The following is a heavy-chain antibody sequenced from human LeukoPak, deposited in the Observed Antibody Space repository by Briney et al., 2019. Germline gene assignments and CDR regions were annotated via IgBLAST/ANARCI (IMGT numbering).Heavy chain of an antibody. CDR2: IGNTGRTI. CDR3: VRGDRYFFDF. CDR1: GFTFSSYE. J-gene: IGHJ4*02. V-gene: IGHV3-48*03. Sequence: PGGSLGLSCAASGFTFSSYEMNWVRQAPGRGLEWVSYIGNTGRTIYYTDSVKGRFTISRDNAKNSLYLQMNSLRAEDTAIYYCVRGDRYFFDFWGQGTLVTVSS.